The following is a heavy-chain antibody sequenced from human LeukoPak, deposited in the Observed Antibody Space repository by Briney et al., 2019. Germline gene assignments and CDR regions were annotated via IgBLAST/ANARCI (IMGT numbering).Heavy chain of an antibody. CDR3: ARTIAAAVSGPRWFAP. J-gene: IGHJ5*02. CDR1: GGSISGGGYA. CDR2: IYQSGST. Sequence: SQTLSLTCSVSGGSISGGGYAWSWIRHPPRTGLEWIGYIYQSGSTYYNPSLKSRVTISVDRSKNQFSLKLSSVTAADTAVYYCARTIAAAVSGPRWFAPWGQGTLVIVSS. V-gene: IGHV4-30-2*01. D-gene: IGHD6-13*01.